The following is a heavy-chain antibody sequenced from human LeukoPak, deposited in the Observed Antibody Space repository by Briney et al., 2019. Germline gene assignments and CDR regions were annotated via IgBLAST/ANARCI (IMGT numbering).Heavy chain of an antibody. CDR1: GGTFSSYA. J-gene: IGHJ4*02. V-gene: IGHV1-69*06. CDR2: IIPIFGTA. Sequence: SVKVSCKASGGTFSSYAISWVRQAPGQGLEWMGGIIPIFGTANYAQKFQGRVTITADKSTSTAYMELSSLRSEDTAVYYCAAGIAVAGPPRLVYWGQGTLVTVSS. D-gene: IGHD6-19*01. CDR3: AAGIAVAGPPRLVY.